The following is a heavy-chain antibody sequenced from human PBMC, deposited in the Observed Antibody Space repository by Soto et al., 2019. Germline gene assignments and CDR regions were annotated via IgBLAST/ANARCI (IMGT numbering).Heavy chain of an antibody. CDR2: ISHDGGT. J-gene: IGHJ6*02. CDR1: GGSFDDFY. V-gene: IGHV4-34*02. CDR3: ARGQPVWYGDLTPYHRDMDV. D-gene: IGHD3-10*01. Sequence: QVQLQQWGAGLLRPSETLSLTCAFYGGSFDDFYWSWVRQSPGKGLEWVGEISHDGGTNYSPSLASRDYISVDTSKNQFSLHMRSLPAEDKGLYHCARGQPVWYGDLTPYHRDMDVWGQGTTVTVSS.